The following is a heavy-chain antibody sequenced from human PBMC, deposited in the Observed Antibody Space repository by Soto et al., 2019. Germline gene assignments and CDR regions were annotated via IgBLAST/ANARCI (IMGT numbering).Heavy chain of an antibody. V-gene: IGHV3-30-3*01. Sequence: QVQLVESGGGVVQPGRSLRLSCAASGFTFSSYAMHWVRQAPGKGLEWVAVISYDGSNKYYADSVKGRFTISRDNSKNTLXLXMXXLRAEDTAVYYCARDPLPSAYCISTYCYRLPWFDPWGQGTLVTVSS. CDR1: GFTFSSYA. D-gene: IGHD2-2*01. J-gene: IGHJ5*02. CDR3: ARDPLPSAYCISTYCYRLPWFDP. CDR2: ISYDGSNK.